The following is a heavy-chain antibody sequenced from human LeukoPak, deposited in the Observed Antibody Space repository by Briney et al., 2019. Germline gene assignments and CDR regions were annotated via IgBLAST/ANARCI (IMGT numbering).Heavy chain of an antibody. CDR1: GFPFSAFV. Sequence: GGPLRLPCSASGFPFSAFVVHWVRQSPGKALEYFSPFSPHANTIYYADSVKGRFTISRDNSENTLFFQMNSLRVEDTAVYFCVKDLSETFSFDYWGQGTLVTVSS. V-gene: IGHV3-64*05. J-gene: IGHJ4*02. CDR3: VKDLSETFSFDY. CDR2: FSPHANTI.